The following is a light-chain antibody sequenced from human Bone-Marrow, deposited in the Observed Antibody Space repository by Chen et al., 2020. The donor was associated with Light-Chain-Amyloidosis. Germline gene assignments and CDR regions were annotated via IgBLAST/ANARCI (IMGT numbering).Light chain of an antibody. CDR3: QVWDRSSDRPV. V-gene: IGLV3-21*02. CDR2: DDS. J-gene: IGLJ3*02. Sequence: SYVLTQPSSVSVAPGQTATICGGGNNIGSTSVHWYQQTPGQAPLLVVYDDSARPSGIPERLSGSNSGNTATLTISRVEAGDEADYYCQVWDRSSDRPVFGGGTKLTVL. CDR1: NIGSTS.